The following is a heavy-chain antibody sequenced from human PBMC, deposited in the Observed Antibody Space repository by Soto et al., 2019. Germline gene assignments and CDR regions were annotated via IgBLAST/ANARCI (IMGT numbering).Heavy chain of an antibody. D-gene: IGHD4-4*01. V-gene: IGHV4-31*11. CDR3: ARGSNYWNY. CDR2: IYYSGST. CDR1: GGSISSSNW. J-gene: IGHJ4*02. Sequence: PSETLSLTCAVCGGSISSSNWWSWIRQHPGKGLEWIGYIYYSGSTYYNPSLKSRVTISVDTSKNQFSLKLSSVTAADTAVYYCARGSNYWNYWSQGTLVTVSS.